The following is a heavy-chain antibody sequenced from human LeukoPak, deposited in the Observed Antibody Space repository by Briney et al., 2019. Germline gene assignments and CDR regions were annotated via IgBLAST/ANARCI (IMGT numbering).Heavy chain of an antibody. CDR1: GLTPSSHS. V-gene: IGHV3-21*01. D-gene: IGHD3-9*01. CDR3: ASLSGGAANLVDY. J-gene: IGHJ4*02. CDR2: ISSSSSYI. Sequence: GGSLTLSCAASGLTPSSHSMMWARHAPGRGLEWVSSISSSSSYIYYADSVKGRFTNSRDNAMNSLCLQVNGLSAEDAAVYYCASLSGGAANLVDYWGQGTLVTVSS.